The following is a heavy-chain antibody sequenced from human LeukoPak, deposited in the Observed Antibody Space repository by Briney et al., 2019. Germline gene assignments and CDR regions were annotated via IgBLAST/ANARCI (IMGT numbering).Heavy chain of an antibody. D-gene: IGHD3-22*01. J-gene: IGHJ4*02. CDR1: GFTFDDYG. V-gene: IGHV3-20*01. CDR3: ARRLNYYDSSGTEGYYFDY. CDR2: INWNGGST. Sequence: GGSLRLSCAASGFTFDDYGMSWVRQARGKGLEWVSGINWNGGSTGYADSVKGRFTISRDNAKNSLYLQMNSLRAEDTALYHCARRLNYYDSSGTEGYYFDYWGQGTLVTVSS.